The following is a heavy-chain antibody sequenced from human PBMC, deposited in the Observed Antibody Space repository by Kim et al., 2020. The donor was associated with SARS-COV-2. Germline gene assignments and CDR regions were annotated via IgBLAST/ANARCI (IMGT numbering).Heavy chain of an antibody. V-gene: IGHV1-69*01. J-gene: IGHJ3*02. Sequence: FQGRVTITADESTSTAYMELSSLRSEDTAVYYCARGAPYYYDSSVMAFDIWGQGTMVTVSS. D-gene: IGHD3-22*01. CDR3: ARGAPYYYDSSVMAFDI.